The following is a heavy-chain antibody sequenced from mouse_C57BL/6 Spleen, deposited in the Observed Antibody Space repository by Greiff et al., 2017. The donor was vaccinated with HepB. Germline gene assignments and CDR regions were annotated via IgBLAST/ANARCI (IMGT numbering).Heavy chain of an antibody. CDR3: ARNYGSSGTTAFDY. J-gene: IGHJ2*01. Sequence: QVQLQQPGAEPVRPGSSVKLSCKASGYTFTSYWMHWVKQRPIQGLEWIGNIDPSDSETHYNQKFKDKATLTVDKSSSTAYMQLSSLTSEDSAVYYCARNYGSSGTTAFDYWGQGTTLTVSS. CDR2: IDPSDSET. D-gene: IGHD1-1*01. V-gene: IGHV1-52*01. CDR1: GYTFTSYW.